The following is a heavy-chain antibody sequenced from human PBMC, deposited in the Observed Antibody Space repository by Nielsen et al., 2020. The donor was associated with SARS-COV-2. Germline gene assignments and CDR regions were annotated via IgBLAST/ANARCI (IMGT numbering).Heavy chain of an antibody. CDR2: IYHSGST. CDR1: GGSISSGDYY. CDR3: AGGSYYYYYMDV. J-gene: IGHJ6*03. D-gene: IGHD1-26*01. V-gene: IGHV4-39*07. Sequence: SETLSLTCTVSGGSISSGDYYWSWIRQPPGKGLEWIGEIYHSGSTNYNPSLKSRVTISVDKSKNQFSLKLSSVTAADTAVYYCAGGSYYYYYMDVWGKGTTVTVSS.